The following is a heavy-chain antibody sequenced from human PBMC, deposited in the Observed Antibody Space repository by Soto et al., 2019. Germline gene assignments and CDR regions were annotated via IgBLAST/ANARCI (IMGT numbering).Heavy chain of an antibody. CDR3: ARDLDSASHYGMDV. Sequence: EVQLVESGGGLVQPGGSLRVSCAASGFTVSNNYMSWVRQAPGKGLEWVSVIYSGGSTYYADSVKGRFTISRDNPKNTLYLQTNMLRAEDTVVYYCARDLDSASHYGMDVWGHGTMVTVSS. CDR1: GFTVSNNY. J-gene: IGHJ6*01. CDR2: IYSGGST. V-gene: IGHV3-66*01.